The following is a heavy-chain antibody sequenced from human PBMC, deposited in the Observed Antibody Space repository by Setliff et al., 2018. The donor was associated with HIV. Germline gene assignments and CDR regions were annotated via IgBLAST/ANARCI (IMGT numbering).Heavy chain of an antibody. D-gene: IGHD1-20*01. CDR3: ARREDNWNYRDWFDP. Sequence: GASVKVSCKASVYTFASYGITWVRQAPGQGLEWMGWINAHNGDTNYARKFQGRVTMTTDTSTRTVYMDLRSLRSDDTAVYYCARREDNWNYRDWFDPWGQGTLVTVSS. CDR2: INAHNGDT. J-gene: IGHJ5*02. CDR1: VYTFASYG. V-gene: IGHV1-18*01.